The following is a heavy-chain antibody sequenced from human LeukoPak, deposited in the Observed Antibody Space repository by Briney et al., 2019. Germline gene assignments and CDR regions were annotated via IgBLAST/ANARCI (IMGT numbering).Heavy chain of an antibody. Sequence: PGGSLRLSCAASGFTFSSYGMHWVRQAPGKGLEWVAVISYDGSNKYYAGSVKGRFTISRDNSKNTLYLQMNSLRAEDTAVYYCAKGIAVAGVGVYWGQGTLVTVSS. V-gene: IGHV3-30*18. CDR2: ISYDGSNK. D-gene: IGHD6-19*01. J-gene: IGHJ4*02. CDR1: GFTFSSYG. CDR3: AKGIAVAGVGVY.